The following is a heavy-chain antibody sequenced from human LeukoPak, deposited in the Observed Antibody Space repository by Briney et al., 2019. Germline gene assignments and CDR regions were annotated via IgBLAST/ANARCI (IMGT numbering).Heavy chain of an antibody. V-gene: IGHV5-51*01. CDR3: ARRATTGTPHYYYYYMDV. CDR2: IYPGDSDT. J-gene: IGHJ6*03. Sequence: NRGESLKISCKGSGYSFTSYWIGWVRQMPGKGLEWMGIIYPGDSDTRYSPSFQGQVTISADKSISTAYLQWSSLKASDTAMYYCARRATTGTPHYYYYYMDVWGKGTTVTVSS. CDR1: GYSFTSYW. D-gene: IGHD1-1*01.